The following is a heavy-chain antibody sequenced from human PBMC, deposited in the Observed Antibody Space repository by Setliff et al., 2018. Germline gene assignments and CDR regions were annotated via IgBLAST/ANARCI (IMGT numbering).Heavy chain of an antibody. CDR2: INPKTGGT. Sequence: ASVKVSCKTSGYAFTDNYIHWVRQAPGQGLEWMGWINPKTGGTNLAQKFQGWVSMTRDTSITTAYMELSRLTSDDMSVYFCARSDHLVVDGFDVWGQGTMVTVS. D-gene: IGHD3-16*01. CDR3: ARSDHLVVDGFDV. V-gene: IGHV1-2*04. J-gene: IGHJ3*01. CDR1: GYAFTDNY.